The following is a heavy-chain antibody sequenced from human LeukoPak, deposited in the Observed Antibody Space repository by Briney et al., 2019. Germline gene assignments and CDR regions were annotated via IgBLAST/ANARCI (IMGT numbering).Heavy chain of an antibody. D-gene: IGHD1/OR15-1a*01. CDR1: GYSISSGYY. Sequence: PSESLSLTCAVSGYSISSGYYWGWIRQPPGKGLEWIGYIYYSGSTYYNPSLKSRVTISVDTSKNQFSLKLSSVTAADTAVYYCGREGLLGQYGAFDIWGQGKMVTVSS. CDR3: GREGLLGQYGAFDI. CDR2: IYYSGST. V-gene: IGHV4-38-2*02. J-gene: IGHJ3*02.